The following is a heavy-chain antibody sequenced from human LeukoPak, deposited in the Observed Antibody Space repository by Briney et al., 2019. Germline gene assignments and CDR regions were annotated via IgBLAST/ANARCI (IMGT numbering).Heavy chain of an antibody. Sequence: PGESLRLSCAASGFTFNSYAMTWVRQAPGKGLEWVSSISGNGGSTYYTDSVKGRFTISRDNSKNTLYLQMNSLRAEDTAAYYCAKDLRVIVVTYYMDVWGKGTTVTVSS. CDR3: AKDLRVIVVTYYMDV. V-gene: IGHV3-23*01. CDR2: ISGNGGST. D-gene: IGHD2-2*01. J-gene: IGHJ6*03. CDR1: GFTFNSYA.